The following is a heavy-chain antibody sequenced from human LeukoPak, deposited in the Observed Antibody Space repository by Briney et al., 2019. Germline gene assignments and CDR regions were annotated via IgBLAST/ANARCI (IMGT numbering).Heavy chain of an antibody. J-gene: IGHJ6*03. CDR2: IYTSGST. D-gene: IGHD2-2*01. CDR1: GGSISSGSYY. Sequence: SETLSLICTVSGGSISSGSYYWSWIRQPAGKGLEWIGRIYTSGSTNYNPSLKSRVTISVDTSKNQFSLKLSSVTAADKAVYYCARGPPSRYCSSTSCYLMGYYYYYYMDVWGKGTTVTVSS. V-gene: IGHV4-61*02. CDR3: ARGPPSRYCSSTSCYLMGYYYYYYMDV.